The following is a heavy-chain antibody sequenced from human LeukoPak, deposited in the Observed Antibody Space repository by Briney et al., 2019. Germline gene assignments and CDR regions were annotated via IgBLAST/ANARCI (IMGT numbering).Heavy chain of an antibody. CDR3: ARKPVYGNYFDY. D-gene: IGHD4-17*01. V-gene: IGHV3-7*03. Sequence: PGGSLRLSCAASGFTFSNYWLSWVRQAPGKGLEWVANINQGGSEKYYVDSVKGRFTISRDNAKNSLYLQMNNLRAEDTAVYYCARKPVYGNYFDYWGQGTLVTVSS. J-gene: IGHJ4*02. CDR1: GFTFSNYW. CDR2: INQGGSEK.